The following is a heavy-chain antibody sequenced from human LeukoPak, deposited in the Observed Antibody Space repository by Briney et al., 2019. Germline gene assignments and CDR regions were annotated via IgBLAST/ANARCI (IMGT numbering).Heavy chain of an antibody. Sequence: PSETLSLTCTVSGGSISSYYWSWIRQPPGKGLEWIGYIYYSGSTNYNPSLKSRVTISVDTSKNQFSLKLSSVTAADTAVYYCARAPLSYCSSTSCYKGLGYYYYYMDVWGKGTTVTVSS. V-gene: IGHV4-59*01. CDR3: ARAPLSYCSSTSCYKGLGYYYYYMDV. CDR2: IYYSGST. CDR1: GGSISSYY. D-gene: IGHD2-2*02. J-gene: IGHJ6*03.